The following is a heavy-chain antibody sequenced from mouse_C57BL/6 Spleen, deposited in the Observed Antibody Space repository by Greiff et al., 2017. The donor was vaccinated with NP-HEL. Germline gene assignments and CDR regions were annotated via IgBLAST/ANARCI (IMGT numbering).Heavy chain of an antibody. CDR2: ISDGGSYT. CDR1: GFTFSSYA. J-gene: IGHJ2*01. CDR3: ARDRDSNNDY. Sequence: EVKLMESGGGLVKPGGSLKLSCAASGFTFSSYAMSWVRQTPEKRLEWVATISDGGSYTYYTDNVKGRFTISRDNAKNNLYLQMSHLKSEDTAMYYCARDRDSNNDYWGQGTTLTVSS. D-gene: IGHD2-5*01. V-gene: IGHV5-4*01.